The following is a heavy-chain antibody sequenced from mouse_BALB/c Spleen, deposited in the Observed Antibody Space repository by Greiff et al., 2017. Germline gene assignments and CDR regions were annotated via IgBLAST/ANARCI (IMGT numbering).Heavy chain of an antibody. J-gene: IGHJ3*01. CDR2: ISYSGST. V-gene: IGHV3-2*02. CDR1: GYSITSDYA. Sequence: EVQLQESGPGLVKPSQSLSLTCTVTGYSITSDYAWNWIRQFPGNKLEWMGYISYSGSTSYNPSLKSRISITRDTSKNQFFLQLNSVTTEDTATYYCATDLLWLRRGFAYWGQGTLVTVSA. D-gene: IGHD2-2*01. CDR3: ATDLLWLRRGFAY.